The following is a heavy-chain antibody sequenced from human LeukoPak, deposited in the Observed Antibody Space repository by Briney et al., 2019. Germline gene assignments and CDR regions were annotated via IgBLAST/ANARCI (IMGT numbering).Heavy chain of an antibody. J-gene: IGHJ4*02. CDR1: GGTFGSYA. CDR3: AGDSSGYYYVLDY. V-gene: IGHV1-69*06. CDR2: IIPIFGTA. Sequence: SVKVSCKASGGTFGSYAISWVRQAPGQGLEWMGGIIPIFGTANYAQKFQGRVTITADKSTGTAYMELSSLRSEDTAVYYCAGDSSGYYYVLDYWGQGTLVTVSS. D-gene: IGHD3-22*01.